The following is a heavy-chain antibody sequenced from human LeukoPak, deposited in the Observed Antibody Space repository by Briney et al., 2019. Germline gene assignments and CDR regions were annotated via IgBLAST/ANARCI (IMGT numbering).Heavy chain of an antibody. J-gene: IGHJ4*02. Sequence: SETLSLTCTVSGGSISSYYWNWIRQPPGKGLEWIGYIYYSGSTNYNPSLKSRVTISVDTSKNQFSLKPSSVTAADTAVYYCAKDVLYYYGSGRQNYFDHWGQGTLVTVSS. CDR3: AKDVLYYYGSGRQNYFDH. D-gene: IGHD3-10*01. CDR1: GGSISSYY. CDR2: IYYSGST. V-gene: IGHV4-59*01.